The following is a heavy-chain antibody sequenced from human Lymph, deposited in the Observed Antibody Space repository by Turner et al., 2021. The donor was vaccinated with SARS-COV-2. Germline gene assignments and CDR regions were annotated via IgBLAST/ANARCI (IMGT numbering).Heavy chain of an antibody. CDR3: ARYGSGGYFYYGLDV. D-gene: IGHD3-10*01. J-gene: IGHJ6*02. CDR1: GFTFSTYA. Sequence: VQLVASGGGVVQPGRSLRLSCAASGFTFSTYAIHWVRQAAGKGLEWVAVISYDGSNKYYAGSVKGGFTISRDNSKNTMHLQMNSLRAEDTAVYYCARYGSGGYFYYGLDVWGQGTTVTVSS. V-gene: IGHV3-30*04. CDR2: ISYDGSNK.